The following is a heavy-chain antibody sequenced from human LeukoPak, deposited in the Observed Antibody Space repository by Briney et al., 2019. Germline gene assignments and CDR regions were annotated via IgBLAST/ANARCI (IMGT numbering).Heavy chain of an antibody. CDR1: GGTFSSYA. D-gene: IGHD2-15*01. CDR2: IIPILGIA. CDR3: ARDCGVHSGGSCYERWEFDY. V-gene: IGHV1-69*04. J-gene: IGHJ4*02. Sequence: PVKVSCKASGGTFSSYAISWVRQAPGQGLEWMGRIIPILGIANYAQKFQCRVTITADKSTSTAYMALSSLRSEDTAVYYCARDCGVHSGGSCYERWEFDYWGQGTLVTVSS.